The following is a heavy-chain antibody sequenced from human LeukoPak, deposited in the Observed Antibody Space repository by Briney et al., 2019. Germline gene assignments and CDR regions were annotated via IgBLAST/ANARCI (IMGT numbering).Heavy chain of an antibody. CDR1: GGSFSGYY. D-gene: IGHD3-22*01. J-gene: IGHJ6*02. Sequence: SETLSLTCAVYGGSFSGYYWSWIRQPPGKGLEWVGEINHSGSTNYNPSLKSRVTISVDTSKNQFSLKLSSVTAADTAVYYCASQTYYYGSGTYSTYLDYGMDVWGQGTTVTVSS. V-gene: IGHV4-34*01. CDR2: INHSGST. CDR3: ASQTYYYGSGTYSTYLDYGMDV.